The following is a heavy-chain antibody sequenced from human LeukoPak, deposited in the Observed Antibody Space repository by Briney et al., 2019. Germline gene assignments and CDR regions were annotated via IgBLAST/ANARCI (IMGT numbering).Heavy chain of an antibody. CDR3: ARGNIRTPGSYHTFDY. CDR1: GGSFSGYY. Sequence: SETLSLTCAVYGGSFSGYYWSWIRQPPGKGLEWSGEINHSGSTNYNPSLKSRVTISVDTSKNQFSLKLSSVTAADTAVYYCARGNIRTPGSYHTFDYWGQGTLVTVSS. V-gene: IGHV4-34*01. D-gene: IGHD1-26*01. J-gene: IGHJ4*02. CDR2: INHSGST.